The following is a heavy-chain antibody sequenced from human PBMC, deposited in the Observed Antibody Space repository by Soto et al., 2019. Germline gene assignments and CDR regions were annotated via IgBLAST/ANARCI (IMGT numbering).Heavy chain of an antibody. CDR1: GFTFSDHY. Sequence: EVQLVESGGGLVQPGGSLRLSCAASGFTFSDHYMDWVRQAPGKGLEWVGRTRNKANSYTTEYNAAVKGRFTISRDDSKNSLYLQMNSLETEDTAVYYCGRVFPAYSNYVHVYYYYMDVWGKGTTVTVSS. D-gene: IGHD4-4*01. CDR3: GRVFPAYSNYVHVYYYYMDV. V-gene: IGHV3-72*01. J-gene: IGHJ6*03. CDR2: TRNKANSYTT.